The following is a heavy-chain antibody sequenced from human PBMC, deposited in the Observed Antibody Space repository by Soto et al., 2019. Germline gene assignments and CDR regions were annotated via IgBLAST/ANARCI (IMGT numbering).Heavy chain of an antibody. CDR1: GFTFSSYS. J-gene: IGHJ6*02. CDR2: ISDSSSTV. CDR3: AQPYCSGGSCQRGYYYYGMDV. D-gene: IGHD2-15*01. Sequence: PGGSLRLSCAASGFTFSSYSMNWVRQAPGKGLEWVSYISDSSSTVYYADSVKGRFTISRDNAKNSLYLQMNSLRAEDTAVYYCAQPYCSGGSCQRGYYYYGMDVWGQGTTVTVSS. V-gene: IGHV3-48*01.